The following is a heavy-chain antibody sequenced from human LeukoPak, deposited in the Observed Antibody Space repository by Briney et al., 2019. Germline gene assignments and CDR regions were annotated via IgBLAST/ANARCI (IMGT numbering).Heavy chain of an antibody. Sequence: PGGSLRLSCAPSRFTVSSNYMSWVRQAPGKGLEWVSVIYSGGSTYYAGSVKGRFTISRDNSKNTLYLQMNRLRAEDTAVYYCARGDSSSRSLIYYYYYYMDVWGKGTTVTVSS. V-gene: IGHV3-53*01. CDR1: RFTVSSNY. CDR2: IYSGGST. J-gene: IGHJ6*03. CDR3: ARGDSSSRSLIYYYYYYMDV. D-gene: IGHD6-13*01.